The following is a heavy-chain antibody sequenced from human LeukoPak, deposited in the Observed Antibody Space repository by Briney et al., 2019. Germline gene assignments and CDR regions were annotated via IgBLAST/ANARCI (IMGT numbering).Heavy chain of an antibody. D-gene: IGHD1-7*01. Sequence: PSETPSLTCAVYGGSFSGYYWSWIRQPPGKGLEWIGEINHSGSTNYNPSLKSRVTISVDTSKNQFSLKLSSVTAADTAVYYCARTGWNYVFDPWGQGTLVTVSS. J-gene: IGHJ5*02. V-gene: IGHV4-34*01. CDR2: INHSGST. CDR3: ARTGWNYVFDP. CDR1: GGSFSGYY.